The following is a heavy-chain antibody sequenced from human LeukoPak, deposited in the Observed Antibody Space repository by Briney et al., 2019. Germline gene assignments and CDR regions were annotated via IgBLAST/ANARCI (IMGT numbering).Heavy chain of an antibody. V-gene: IGHV3-53*01. CDR1: GFTVSSNY. D-gene: IGHD3-9*01. CDR2: IYSGGST. J-gene: IGHJ4*02. Sequence: PGGSLRLSCAASGFTVSSNYMSWVRQAPGKGLEWVSVIYSGGSTYYADSVKGRFTISRDNSKNTLYLQMNSLRAEDTAVYYCTTDSVDDILTGSDYWGQGTLVTVSS. CDR3: TTDSVDDILTGSDY.